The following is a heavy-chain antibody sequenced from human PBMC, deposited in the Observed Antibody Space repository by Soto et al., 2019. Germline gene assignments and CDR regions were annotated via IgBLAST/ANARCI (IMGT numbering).Heavy chain of an antibody. J-gene: IGHJ4*02. CDR1: GDSISSSAW. Sequence: QVQLQESGPGLVKPSGTLSLTCAVSGDSISSSAWWTWVRQPPGKVLEWIGEIHHSGGPNYNPSLKSRVTISIDKPKNQFSLKLSPVTAADTAVYYCARDYAGITGTTLVWGQGLLVTVSS. V-gene: IGHV4-4*02. CDR3: ARDYAGITGTTLV. D-gene: IGHD1-20*01. CDR2: IHHSGGP.